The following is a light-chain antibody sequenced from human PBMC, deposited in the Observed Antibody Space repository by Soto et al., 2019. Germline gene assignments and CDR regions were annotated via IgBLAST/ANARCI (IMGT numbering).Light chain of an antibody. Sequence: QPVLTQSPSASASLGASVKLTCTLSSGHSSYVIAWHQQQPEKGPRYLMRLNSDGSHSKGDGIPDRFSGSSSGAERYLTISSLQSEDEADYYCQTWDTGSQVFGGGTKLTVL. CDR1: SGHSSYV. J-gene: IGLJ3*02. V-gene: IGLV4-69*02. CDR3: QTWDTGSQV. CDR2: LNSDGSH.